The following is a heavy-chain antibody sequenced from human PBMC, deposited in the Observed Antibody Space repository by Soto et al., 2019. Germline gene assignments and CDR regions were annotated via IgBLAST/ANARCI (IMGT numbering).Heavy chain of an antibody. D-gene: IGHD6-13*01. CDR2: IYSGGST. CDR1: GFTVSSNY. CDR3: AAGGGSSWNRKGIRNTKYYYYYMYV. V-gene: IGHV3-66*01. Sequence: EVQLVESGGGLVQPGGSLRLSCAASGFTVSSNYMSWVRQAPGKGLEWVSVIYSGGSTYYADSVKGRFTISRDNSKNTPYLQMNSLRAEDTAVYYCAAGGGSSWNRKGIRNTKYYYYYMYVWGKGTTVTVSS. J-gene: IGHJ6*03.